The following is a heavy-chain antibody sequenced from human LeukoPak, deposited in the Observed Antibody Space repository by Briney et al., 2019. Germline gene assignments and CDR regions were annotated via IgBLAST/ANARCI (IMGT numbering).Heavy chain of an antibody. J-gene: IGHJ4*02. D-gene: IGHD1-1*01. CDR3: ARDLGGNDLALDY. Sequence: ASVKVSCKASGYTFTSYYMHWVRQAPGQGPERMGIINPSGGSTSYAQKFQGRVTMTRDTSTSTVYMELSSLRSEDTAVYYCARDLGGNDLALDYWGQGTLVTVSS. CDR1: GYTFTSYY. CDR2: INPSGGST. V-gene: IGHV1-46*01.